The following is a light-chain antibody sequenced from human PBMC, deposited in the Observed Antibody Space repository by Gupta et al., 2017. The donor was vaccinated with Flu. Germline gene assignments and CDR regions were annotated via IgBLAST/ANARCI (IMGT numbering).Light chain of an antibody. CDR2: DAS. V-gene: IGKV3-11*01. CDR1: QSGGTY. J-gene: IGKJ2*01. Sequence: EIVLTPSPATQSLSPGERATLSCRASQSGGTYLAWYQQKPGQTPRLLIYDASNRAAGIPAGFSGSGSVTNVTLTISSLEPEDVAVYYYQKRSNRPPYTFGQGTRLDI. CDR3: QKRSNRPPYT.